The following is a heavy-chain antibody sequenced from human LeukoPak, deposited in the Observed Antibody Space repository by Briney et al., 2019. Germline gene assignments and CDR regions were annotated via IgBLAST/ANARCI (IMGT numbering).Heavy chain of an antibody. CDR3: AKGDDFWSGYSDY. J-gene: IGHJ4*02. D-gene: IGHD3-3*01. V-gene: IGHV3-23*01. CDR1: GFTFSSYA. CDR2: ISGSGGST. Sequence: GGSLRLSCSASGFTFSSYAMGWVRQAPGKGLEWVSAISGSGGSTYYADSVKGRFTISRDNSKNTLYLQMNSLRAEDTAVYYCAKGDDFWSGYSDYWGQGTLVTVSS.